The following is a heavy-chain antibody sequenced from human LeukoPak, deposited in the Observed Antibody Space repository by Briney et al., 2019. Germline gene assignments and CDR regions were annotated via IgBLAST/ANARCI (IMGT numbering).Heavy chain of an antibody. CDR3: ARARWELRLRSLSYYYYYMDV. CDR1: GFTFSGYA. Sequence: GRSLRLSCAASGFTFSGYAMHWVRQAPGKGLEWVAVISYDGSNKYYADSVKGRFTISRDNSKNTLYLQMNSLRAEDTAVYYCARARWELRLRSLSYYYYYMDVWGKGTTVTVSS. V-gene: IGHV3-30*01. J-gene: IGHJ6*03. CDR2: ISYDGSNK. D-gene: IGHD1-26*01.